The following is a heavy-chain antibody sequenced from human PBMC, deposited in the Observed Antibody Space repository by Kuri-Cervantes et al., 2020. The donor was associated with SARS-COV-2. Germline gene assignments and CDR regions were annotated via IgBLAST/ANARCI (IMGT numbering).Heavy chain of an antibody. V-gene: IGHV3-66*03. Sequence: GESLKISCAASGFTVSSNYMSWVRQAPGKGLEWVSVIYSCGSTYYADSVKGRFTISRDNSKNTLYLQMNSLRAEDTAVYYCARVHSYGPQDYYYYGMDVWGQGTTVTVSS. D-gene: IGHD5-18*01. CDR3: ARVHSYGPQDYYYYGMDV. CDR1: GFTVSSNY. J-gene: IGHJ6*02. CDR2: IYSCGST.